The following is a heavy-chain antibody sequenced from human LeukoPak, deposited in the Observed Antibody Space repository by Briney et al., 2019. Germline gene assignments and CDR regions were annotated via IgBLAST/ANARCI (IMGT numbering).Heavy chain of an antibody. V-gene: IGHV1-8*02. CDR3: ARVPPIAAAGTPRDY. J-gene: IGHJ4*02. Sequence: ASVKVSCKASGGTFSSYAISWVRQATGQGLEWMGWMNPNSGNTGYAQKFQGRVTMTRNTSISTAYMELSSLRSEDTAVYYCARVPPIAAAGTPRDYWGQGTLVTVSS. CDR1: GGTFSSYA. CDR2: MNPNSGNT. D-gene: IGHD6-13*01.